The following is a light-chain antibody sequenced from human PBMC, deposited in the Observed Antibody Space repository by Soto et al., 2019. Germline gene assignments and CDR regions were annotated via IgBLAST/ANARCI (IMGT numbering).Light chain of an antibody. J-gene: IGKJ3*01. CDR1: MSISLY. V-gene: IGKV1-39*01. CDR2: HXS. Sequence: DFHMTQSRSSLSASLGDKVTVSXRASMSISLYFNWYQQKRGXAPTXXXDHXSSLQRGGPSRLSGSGSETDFTLTISSLQPEDFADYYCQQSYSTPCTFGPGTKVDIK. CDR3: QQSYSTPCT.